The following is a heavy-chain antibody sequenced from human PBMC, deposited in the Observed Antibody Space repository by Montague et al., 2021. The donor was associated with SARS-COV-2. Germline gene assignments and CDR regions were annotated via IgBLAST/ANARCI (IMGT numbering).Heavy chain of an antibody. Sequence: LVKPTQTLSLTCTVSGGSISSDSYYWSWIRQPAGKGLEWIGRVYTTGSTNYNPSLKSRVTISGDTSRNQFSLRLTSVTAADTAMYYCARAVIYGGYAFAYFDFWGQGVLVTVSS. V-gene: IGHV4-61*02. CDR3: ARAVIYGGYAFAYFDF. CDR2: VYTTGST. J-gene: IGHJ4*02. D-gene: IGHD5-12*01. CDR1: GGSISSDSYY.